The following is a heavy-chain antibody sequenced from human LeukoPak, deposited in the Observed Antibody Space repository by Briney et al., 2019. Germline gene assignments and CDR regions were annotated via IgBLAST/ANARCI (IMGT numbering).Heavy chain of an antibody. CDR2: IIPIFGAA. Sequence: SVKVSCKASGVTFSTYAINWVRQAPGQGLEWMGGIIPIFGAADYAQKFQGGVTITTDESTNTAYMELSSLTSEDTAVYYCAIAKVGGPTYYYMDVWGTGTTVTVSS. V-gene: IGHV1-69*05. CDR1: GVTFSTYA. CDR3: AIAKVGGPTYYYMDV. J-gene: IGHJ6*03. D-gene: IGHD1-26*01.